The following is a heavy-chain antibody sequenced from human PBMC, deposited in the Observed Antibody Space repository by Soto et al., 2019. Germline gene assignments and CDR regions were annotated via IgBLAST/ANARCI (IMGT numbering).Heavy chain of an antibody. D-gene: IGHD5-12*01. J-gene: IGHJ2*01. Sequence: GGSLRLSCAASGFTFSSYGMHWVRQAPGKGLEWVAVISYDGSNKYYADSVKGRFTISRDNSKNTLYLQMNSLRAEDTAVHYCANTNSGYDYYQDYGDPEDYWYFDLWGRGTLVTVSS. CDR2: ISYDGSNK. V-gene: IGHV3-30*18. CDR1: GFTFSSYG. CDR3: ANTNSGYDYYQDYGDPEDYWYFDL.